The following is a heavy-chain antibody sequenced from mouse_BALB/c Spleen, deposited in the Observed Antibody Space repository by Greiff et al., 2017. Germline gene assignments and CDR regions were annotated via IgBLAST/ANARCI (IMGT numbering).Heavy chain of an antibody. CDR1: GFAFSSYD. J-gene: IGHJ2*01. V-gene: IGHV5-12-1*01. CDR2: ISSGGGST. D-gene: IGHD2-2*01. CDR3: ARHGLRRDYFDY. Sequence: DVQLVESGGGLVKPGGSLKLSCAASGFAFSSYDMSWVRQTPEKRLEWVAYISSGGGSTYYPDTVKGRFTISRDNAKNTLYLQMSSLKSEDTAMYYCARHGLRRDYFDYWGQGTTLTVSS.